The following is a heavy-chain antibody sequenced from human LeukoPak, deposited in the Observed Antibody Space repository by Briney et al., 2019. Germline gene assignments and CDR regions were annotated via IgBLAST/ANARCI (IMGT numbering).Heavy chain of an antibody. D-gene: IGHD2-15*01. Sequence: GESLKISGKGSGYSFTSYWIGWVRQMPGKGLEWMGIIYPGDSDTRNSPSFQGQVTISADKSISTAYLQWSSLKASDTAMYYCAREGGYCSGGSCYPLFDYWGQGTLVTVSS. CDR2: IYPGDSDT. CDR3: AREGGYCSGGSCYPLFDY. CDR1: GYSFTSYW. V-gene: IGHV5-51*01. J-gene: IGHJ4*02.